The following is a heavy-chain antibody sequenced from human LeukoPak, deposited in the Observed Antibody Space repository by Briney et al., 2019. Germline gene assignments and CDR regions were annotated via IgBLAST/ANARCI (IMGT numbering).Heavy chain of an antibody. Sequence: SETLSLTCTVSNGSISNYFWSWIRQPPGKGLEWIGYIYYSGSTNYNPSLKSRVTISVDTSKNQFSLKLSSVTAADTAVYYCARGSGWYYYWGQGTLVTVSS. V-gene: IGHV4-59*08. CDR3: ARGSGWYYY. CDR2: IYYSGST. J-gene: IGHJ4*02. D-gene: IGHD6-19*01. CDR1: NGSISNYF.